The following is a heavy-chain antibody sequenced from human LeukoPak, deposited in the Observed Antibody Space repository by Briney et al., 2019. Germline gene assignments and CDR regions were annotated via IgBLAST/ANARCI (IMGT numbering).Heavy chain of an antibody. CDR2: ISGSGGST. V-gene: IGHV3-23*01. D-gene: IGHD3-3*01. CDR1: GFTFSSYA. CDR3: AKDIFGQIDAFDI. J-gene: IGHJ3*02. Sequence: GGSLRLSCAASGFTFSSYAMSWFRQAPGKGLEWFSAISGSGGSTYYADSVKGRFTISRDNSKNTLYLQMNSLRAEDTAVYYCAKDIFGQIDAFDIWGQGAMVTVSS.